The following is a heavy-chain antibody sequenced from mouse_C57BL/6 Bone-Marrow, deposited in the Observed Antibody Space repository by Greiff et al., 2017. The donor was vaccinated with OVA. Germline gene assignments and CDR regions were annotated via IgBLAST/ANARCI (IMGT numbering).Heavy chain of an antibody. J-gene: IGHJ2*01. V-gene: IGHV5-16*01. CDR1: GFTFSDYY. CDR2: INYDGSST. Sequence: EVKLVESEGGLVQPGSSMKLSCTASGFTFSDYYMAWVRQVPEKGLEWVANINYDGSSTYYLDSLKSRFIISRDNAKNILYLQMSSLKSEDTATYYCAGEGGVYYYGSSSYYFDYWGQGTTLTVSS. D-gene: IGHD1-1*01. CDR3: AGEGGVYYYGSSSYYFDY.